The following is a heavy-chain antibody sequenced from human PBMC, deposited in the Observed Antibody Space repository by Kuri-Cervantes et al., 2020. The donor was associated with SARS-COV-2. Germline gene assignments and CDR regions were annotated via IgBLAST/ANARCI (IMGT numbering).Heavy chain of an antibody. J-gene: IGHJ6*02. CDR1: GGSFSGYY. V-gene: IGHV4-34*01. D-gene: IGHD2-21*02. CDR2: IYHSGST. Sequence: SETLSLTCAVYGGSFSGYYWSWIRQPPGKGLEWIGSIYHSGSTYYNPSLKSRVTMSVDSSKNQFSLQLSSVTAADTAVYYCARGRCTGDCHPYYYYAMDVWGQGTTVTVSS. CDR3: ARGRCTGDCHPYYYYAMDV.